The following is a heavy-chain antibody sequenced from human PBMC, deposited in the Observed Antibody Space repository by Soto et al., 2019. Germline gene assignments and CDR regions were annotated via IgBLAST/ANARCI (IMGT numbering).Heavy chain of an antibody. V-gene: IGHV3-48*03. J-gene: IGHJ6*02. CDR1: GFTFSSYE. D-gene: IGHD3-9*01. CDR2: ISSSGSTI. CDR3: ARDSPPLLRYFDWQGLYGMDV. Sequence: XGSLRLSCAASGFTFSSYEMNWVRQAPGKGLDWVSYISSSGSTIYYADSVKGRFTISRDNAKNSLYLQMNSLRAEDTAVYYCARDSPPLLRYFDWQGLYGMDVWGHGTTVTVSS.